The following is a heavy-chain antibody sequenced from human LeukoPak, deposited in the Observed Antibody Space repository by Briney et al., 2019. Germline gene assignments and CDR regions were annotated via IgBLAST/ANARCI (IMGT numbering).Heavy chain of an antibody. D-gene: IGHD6-19*01. J-gene: IGHJ4*02. CDR2: IWYDGSNE. V-gene: IGHV3-33*01. CDR3: ASEKQVAGQLFDY. Sequence: GGSLRLSCAASGFTFSSYGMHWVRLAPGKGLEWVAVIWYDGSNEYYPDSVKGRFTISRDNSKNTLYLQMNSLRAEDTAVYYCASEKQVAGQLFDYWGQGTLVTVSS. CDR1: GFTFSSYG.